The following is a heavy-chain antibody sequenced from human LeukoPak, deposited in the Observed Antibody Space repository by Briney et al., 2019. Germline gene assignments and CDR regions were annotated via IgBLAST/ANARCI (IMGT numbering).Heavy chain of an antibody. CDR2: IGTAGDT. J-gene: IGHJ3*02. CDR3: ARESSGQLGDAFDI. D-gene: IGHD6-13*01. Sequence: PGGSLRLSCAASGFTFSSYSMNWVRQATGKGLEWVSAIGTAGDTYYPGSVKDRFTISRENAKNSLYLQMNSLRAGDTAVYYCARESSGQLGDAFDIWGQGTMVTVSS. CDR1: GFTFSSYS. V-gene: IGHV3-13*01.